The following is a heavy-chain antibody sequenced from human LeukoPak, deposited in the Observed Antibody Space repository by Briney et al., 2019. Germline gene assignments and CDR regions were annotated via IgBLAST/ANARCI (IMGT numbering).Heavy chain of an antibody. D-gene: IGHD2-2*01. CDR2: FSGSGGST. CDR3: AKDFPPAYCSSTSCSVPDY. J-gene: IGHJ4*02. V-gene: IGHV3-23*01. Sequence: GGSLRLSCAASGFTFSSYAMSWVRQAPGKGLEWVSAFSGSGGSTYYADSVKGRFTISRDNSKNTLYLQMNSLRAEDTAVYYCAKDFPPAYCSSTSCSVPDYWGQGTLVTVSS. CDR1: GFTFSSYA.